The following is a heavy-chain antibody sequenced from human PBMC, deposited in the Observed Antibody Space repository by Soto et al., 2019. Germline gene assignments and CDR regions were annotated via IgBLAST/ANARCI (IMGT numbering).Heavy chain of an antibody. CDR1: GFTFSSYA. D-gene: IGHD3-16*02. V-gene: IGHV3-23*01. Sequence: GGSLRLSCAASGFTFSSYAMSWVRQAPGKGLEWVTAISGSGGSTYYADSVKGRFTISRDNSKNTLYLQMNSLRAEDTAVYYCAKDLPETYYDYVWGSYRYPYFDYWGQGTLVTVSS. J-gene: IGHJ4*02. CDR2: ISGSGGST. CDR3: AKDLPETYYDYVWGSYRYPYFDY.